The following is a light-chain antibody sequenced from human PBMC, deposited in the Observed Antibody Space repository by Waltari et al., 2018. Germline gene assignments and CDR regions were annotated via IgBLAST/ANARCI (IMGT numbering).Light chain of an antibody. CDR2: AAS. CDR3: LQDYNYPPT. V-gene: IGKV1-6*01. J-gene: IGKJ1*01. Sequence: AIQMTQSPSSLSASVGDRVTITCRASQGIRNDLGWYQPKPGTAPKLLIYAASRLQSGVPSRFSGSGSGTDFTLTISSLQPEDFATYYCLQDYNYPPTFGQGTKVEIK. CDR1: QGIRND.